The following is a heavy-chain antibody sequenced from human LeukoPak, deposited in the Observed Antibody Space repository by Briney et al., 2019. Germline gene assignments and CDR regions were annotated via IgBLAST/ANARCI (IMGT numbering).Heavy chain of an antibody. D-gene: IGHD1-26*01. V-gene: IGHV1-18*04. CDR1: GYTFTGYY. J-gene: IGHJ4*02. Sequence: GESLKISCKGSGYTFTGYYMHWVRQAPGQGLEWMGWISAYNGNTNYAQKLQGRVTMTTDTSTSTAYMELRSLRSDDTAVYYCARDRGSLDYWGQGTLVTVSS. CDR2: ISAYNGNT. CDR3: ARDRGSLDY.